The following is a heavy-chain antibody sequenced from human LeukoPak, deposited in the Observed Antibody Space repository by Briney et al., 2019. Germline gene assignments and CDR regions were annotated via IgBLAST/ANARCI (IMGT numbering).Heavy chain of an antibody. CDR2: ISAYNGNT. Sequence: GASVKVSCKASGYTFTSYGTSWVRQAPGQGLEWMGWISAYNGNTNYAQKLQGRVTMTTDTSTSTAYMELRSLRSDDTAVYYCARLAGTAAAGPEDWFDPWGLGTLVTVSS. CDR3: ARLAGTAAAGPEDWFDP. CDR1: GYTFTSYG. J-gene: IGHJ5*02. V-gene: IGHV1-18*01. D-gene: IGHD6-13*01.